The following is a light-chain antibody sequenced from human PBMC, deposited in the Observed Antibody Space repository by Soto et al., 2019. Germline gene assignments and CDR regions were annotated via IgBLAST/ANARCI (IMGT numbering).Light chain of an antibody. V-gene: IGKV3-20*01. J-gene: IGKJ1*01. CDR2: GAS. CDR3: QQYGNSWT. Sequence: EIVLTQSPGTLSLSPGERATLSCRASQSVSSNYLAWYQQKPGQAPRLLIYGASSRATGIPDRFSGSGSGTDFTLTISRMEPEDFAVYYCQQYGNSWTLGQGTKVDIK. CDR1: QSVSSNY.